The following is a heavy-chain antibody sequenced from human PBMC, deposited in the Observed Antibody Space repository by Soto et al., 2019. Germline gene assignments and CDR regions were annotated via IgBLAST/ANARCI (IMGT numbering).Heavy chain of an antibody. V-gene: IGHV3-23*01. CDR3: AKPRTGTTGTTVNDAFDI. J-gene: IGHJ3*02. Sequence: HPGGSLRLSCAASGFTFSSYAMSWVRQAPGKGLEWVSAISGSGGSTYYADSVKGRFTISRDNSKNTLYLQMNSLRAEDTAVYYCAKPRTGTTGTTVNDAFDIWGQGTMVTVSS. CDR2: ISGSGGST. CDR1: GFTFSSYA. D-gene: IGHD1-1*01.